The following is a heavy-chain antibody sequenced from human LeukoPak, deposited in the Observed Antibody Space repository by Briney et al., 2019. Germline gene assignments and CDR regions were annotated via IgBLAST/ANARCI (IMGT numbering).Heavy chain of an antibody. CDR1: GGTFSSYA. D-gene: IGHD3-16*01. Sequence: GASVKVSCKASGGTFSSYAISWVGQAPGQGLEWMGGIIPIFGTANYAQKFQGRVTITADESTSTAYMELSSLRSEDTAVYYCARENIRDLGVFDYWGQGTLVTVSS. CDR2: IIPIFGTA. J-gene: IGHJ4*02. CDR3: ARENIRDLGVFDY. V-gene: IGHV1-69*13.